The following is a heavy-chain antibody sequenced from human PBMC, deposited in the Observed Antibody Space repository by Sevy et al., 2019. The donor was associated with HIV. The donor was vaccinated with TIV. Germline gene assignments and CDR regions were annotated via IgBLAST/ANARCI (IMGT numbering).Heavy chain of an antibody. Sequence: GGSLRLSCAASGFTFSSYEMSWVRQAPEKGLEWVSSINYIDRYIKYADSVRGRFTISRDNPKNSVSLRMNSLRDDDTAMYYCARLQSCGGSCYTFDSWGQGTLVTVSS. D-gene: IGHD2-15*01. CDR1: GFTFSSYE. V-gene: IGHV3-21*06. CDR3: ARLQSCGGSCYTFDS. J-gene: IGHJ4*03. CDR2: INYIDRYI.